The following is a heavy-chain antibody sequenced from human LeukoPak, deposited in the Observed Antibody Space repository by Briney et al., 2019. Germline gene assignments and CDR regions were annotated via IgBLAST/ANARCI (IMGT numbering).Heavy chain of an antibody. Sequence: SETLSLTCTVSGGSISSSSYYWSWIRQPAGKGLEWIGRIYTSGSTNYNPSLKSRVTISVDTSKNQFSLKLSSVTAADTAVYYCARVEYYDILTGYCDAFDIWGQGTMVTVSS. D-gene: IGHD3-9*01. CDR1: GGSISSSSYY. CDR3: ARVEYYDILTGYCDAFDI. V-gene: IGHV4-61*02. J-gene: IGHJ3*02. CDR2: IYTSGST.